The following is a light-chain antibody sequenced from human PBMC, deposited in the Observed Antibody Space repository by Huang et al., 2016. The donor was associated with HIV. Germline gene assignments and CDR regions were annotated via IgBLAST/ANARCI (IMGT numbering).Light chain of an antibody. V-gene: IGKV1-NL1*01. Sequence: DIQMTQSPSSLSASVGDRVTITCRASQDISNSLAWYQQKPGKAPSLLIYGTSGWGSGVPSRFSGSGSGTDYTLSINSLLPEDFATYFCQQYSRAPFTFGQGTKLQIK. CDR1: QDISNS. CDR3: QQYSRAPFT. CDR2: GTS. J-gene: IGKJ2*01.